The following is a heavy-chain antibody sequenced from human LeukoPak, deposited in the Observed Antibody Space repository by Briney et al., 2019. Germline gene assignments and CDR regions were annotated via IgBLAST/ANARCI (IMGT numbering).Heavy chain of an antibody. CDR2: IRSDGVDV. CDR1: GFTFSSYA. D-gene: IGHD4-11*01. CDR3: VKDQLQVTMKKLDH. Sequence: GGSLRLSCSVSGFTFSSYAMHWVRRAPGKGLEYVSVIRSDGVDVYYTDSVKGRFTISRDNSKNTLYLQMSSLRPEDTAVYYCVKDQLQVTMKKLDHWGQGTLVTVSS. V-gene: IGHV3-64D*06. J-gene: IGHJ4*02.